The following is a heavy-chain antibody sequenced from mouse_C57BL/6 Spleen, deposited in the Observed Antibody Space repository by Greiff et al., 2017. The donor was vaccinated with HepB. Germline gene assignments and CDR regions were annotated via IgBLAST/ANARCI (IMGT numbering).Heavy chain of an antibody. J-gene: IGHJ2*01. Sequence: EVQLQQSGPVLVKPGASVKMSCKASGYTFTDYYMNWVKQSHGKSLEWIGVINPYNGGTSYNQKFKGKATLTVDKSSSTAYMELNSLTSEDSAVYYCARRDGSLEYYFDYWGQGTTLTVSS. CDR3: ARRDGSLEYYFDY. D-gene: IGHD1-1*01. CDR1: GYTFTDYY. V-gene: IGHV1-19*01. CDR2: INPYNGGT.